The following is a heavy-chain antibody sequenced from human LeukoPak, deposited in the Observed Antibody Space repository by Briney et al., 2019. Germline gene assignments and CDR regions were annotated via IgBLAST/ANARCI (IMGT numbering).Heavy chain of an antibody. CDR1: GFTFSSYW. D-gene: IGHD2-21*01. Sequence: PGGSLRLSCAASGFTFSSYWMLWVRQAPGKGLVWVSRISGDGSSTNYADSVKGRFTILRDNAKNTLYLQMNSLRAEDTAVYYCARPILERGFDPWGQGTLVTVSS. J-gene: IGHJ5*02. CDR3: ARPILERGFDP. V-gene: IGHV3-74*01. CDR2: ISGDGSST.